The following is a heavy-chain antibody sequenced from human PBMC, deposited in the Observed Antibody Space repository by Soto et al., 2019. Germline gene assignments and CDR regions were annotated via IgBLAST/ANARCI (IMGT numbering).Heavy chain of an antibody. V-gene: IGHV4-59*01. J-gene: IGHJ6*02. CDR2: IYYSGST. CDR3: ARFNTYYYDSSGYFPYYYGMDV. D-gene: IGHD3-22*01. CDR1: GVSISSYY. Sequence: TLSLTCTVSGVSISSYYWSWIRQPPGKGLEWIGYIYYSGSTNYNPSLKSRVTISVDTSKNQFSLKLSSVTAADTAVYYCARFNTYYYDSSGYFPYYYGMDVWGQGTTVTVSS.